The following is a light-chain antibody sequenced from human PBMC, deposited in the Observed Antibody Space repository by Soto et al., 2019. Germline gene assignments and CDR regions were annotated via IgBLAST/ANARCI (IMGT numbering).Light chain of an antibody. J-gene: IGKJ4*01. CDR3: QQYGSSPLT. CDR1: QSIRSNS. CDR2: GAS. Sequence: EIVLRQSPGTLSLSPGERAALSCGASQSIRSNSLAWYQQRPGQAPRLLIYGASSRATGIPDRFSGGGSGTDFSLTISRLETEDFSVYYCQQYGSSPLTFGGGTKVDIK. V-gene: IGKV3-20*01.